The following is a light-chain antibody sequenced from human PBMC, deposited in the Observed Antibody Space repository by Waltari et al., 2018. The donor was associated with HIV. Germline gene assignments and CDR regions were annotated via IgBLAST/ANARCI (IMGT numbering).Light chain of an antibody. J-gene: IGLJ2*01. Sequence: QSALTPPASVSGFPGQTINISCTGISTDSRFYQHVSWYQQHPGSVPRLIIYNIDSRPSGISDHFSGSRSGDSASLTISGLQSGDEAHYYCASNRFDYTLVFGGGTKLTVL. V-gene: IGLV2-14*03. CDR3: ASNRFDYTLV. CDR2: NID. CDR1: STDSRFYQH.